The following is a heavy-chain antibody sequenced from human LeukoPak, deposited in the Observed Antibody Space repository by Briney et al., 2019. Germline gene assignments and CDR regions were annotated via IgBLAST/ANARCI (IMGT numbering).Heavy chain of an antibody. CDR3: ATADYDFWSGLDY. CDR1: GSTFSSYG. D-gene: IGHD3-3*01. V-gene: IGHV3-33*01. Sequence: GGSLRLSCAASGSTFSSYGMHWVRQAPGKGLEWVAVIWYDGSNKYYADSVKGRFTISRDNSKNTLYLQMNSLRAEDTAVYYCATADYDFWSGLDYWGQGTLVTVSS. J-gene: IGHJ4*02. CDR2: IWYDGSNK.